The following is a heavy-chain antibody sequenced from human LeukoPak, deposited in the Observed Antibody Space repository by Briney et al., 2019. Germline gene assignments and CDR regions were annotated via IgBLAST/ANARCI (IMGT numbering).Heavy chain of an antibody. CDR3: ARFYCSSTSCLEDY. Sequence: GGSLRLSCAASGFTFDDYAMHWVRQAPGKGLEWVSGISWNSGSIGYADSVKGRFTISRDNAKNTLYLQMNSLRAKDTAVYYCARFYCSSTSCLEDYWGQGTLVTVSS. D-gene: IGHD2-2*01. J-gene: IGHJ4*02. V-gene: IGHV3-9*01. CDR2: ISWNSGSI. CDR1: GFTFDDYA.